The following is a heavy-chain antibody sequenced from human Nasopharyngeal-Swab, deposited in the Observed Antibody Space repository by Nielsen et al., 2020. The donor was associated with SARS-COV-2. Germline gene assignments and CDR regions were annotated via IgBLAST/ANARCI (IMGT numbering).Heavy chain of an antibody. Sequence: WIRQPPGKGLEWVGLISYDGANKHYAGSVKGRISISRNNSNNTLYLEMNTLRPEDTAIYYCARVSSKRFTFDYWGQGALVTVSS. CDR2: ISYDGANK. CDR3: ARVSSKRFTFDY. J-gene: IGHJ4*02. D-gene: IGHD3-16*01. V-gene: IGHV3-30-3*01.